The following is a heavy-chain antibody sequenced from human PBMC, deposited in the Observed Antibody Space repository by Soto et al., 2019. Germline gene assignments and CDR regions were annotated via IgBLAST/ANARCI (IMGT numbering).Heavy chain of an antibody. CDR3: GRSQISILTGPYGMDV. V-gene: IGHV4-59*01. J-gene: IGHJ6*02. D-gene: IGHD3-9*01. CDR2: IYYSGST. Sequence: SETLSLTCTVSGGSISSYYWSWIRQPPGKGLEWIGYIYYSGSTNYNPSLKSRVTISVDTSKNQFSLKLSSVTAADTAVYYCGRSQISILTGPYGMDVWGQGTTVTVSS. CDR1: GGSISSYY.